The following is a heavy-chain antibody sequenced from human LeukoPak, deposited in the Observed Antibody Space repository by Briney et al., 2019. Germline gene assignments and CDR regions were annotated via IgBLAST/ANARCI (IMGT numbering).Heavy chain of an antibody. V-gene: IGHV4-59*01. CDR3: AKDGAHPYYDFWSGYYDFVHFDY. CDR2: IYYSGST. CDR1: GGSISSYY. Sequence: SETLSLTCTVSGGSISSYYWSWIRQPPGKGLEWIGYIYYSGSTNYNPSLKSRVTISVDTSKNQFSLKLSSVTAADTAVYYCAKDGAHPYYDFWSGYYDFVHFDYWGQGTLVTVSS. J-gene: IGHJ4*02. D-gene: IGHD3-3*01.